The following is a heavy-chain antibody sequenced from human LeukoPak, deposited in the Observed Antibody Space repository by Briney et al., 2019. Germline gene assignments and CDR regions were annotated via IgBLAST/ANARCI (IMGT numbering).Heavy chain of an antibody. V-gene: IGHV3-48*03. D-gene: IGHD2-15*01. J-gene: IGHJ3*02. Sequence: GGSLRLSCAASGFTFSSFEMSWVRQPPGKGLEWVSYISSSGITIYYADSMKRGFTLSKDNEKNSLYLQMYSLRAEDTAVYYCARVGADCRGDRCYWTYDAFDIWGQGTMVTVSS. CDR1: GFTFSSFE. CDR2: ISSSGITI. CDR3: ARVGADCRGDRCYWTYDAFDI.